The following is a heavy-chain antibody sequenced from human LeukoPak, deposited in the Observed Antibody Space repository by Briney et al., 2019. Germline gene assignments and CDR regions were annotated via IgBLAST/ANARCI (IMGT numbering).Heavy chain of an antibody. Sequence: PSETLSLTCTVSGGSISSGSYYWSWIRQPAGKGLEWIGRIYTSGSTNYNPSLKSRVTMSVDTSKNQFSLKLSSVTAADTAVYYCAIEGRSGASSGGGDYWGQGTLVTVSS. CDR2: IYTSGST. CDR3: AIEGRSGASSGGGDY. V-gene: IGHV4-61*02. CDR1: GGSISSGSYY. D-gene: IGHD6-19*01. J-gene: IGHJ4*02.